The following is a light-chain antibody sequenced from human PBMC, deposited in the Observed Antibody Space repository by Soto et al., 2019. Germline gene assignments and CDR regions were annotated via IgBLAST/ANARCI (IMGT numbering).Light chain of an antibody. CDR1: QSVRSDY. J-gene: IGKJ5*01. V-gene: IGKV3-20*01. CDR3: HQYGTFPIT. CDR2: GAS. Sequence: EVVLTQSPATLSVSPGEGVTLSCRASQSVRSDYLAWYQQKPGQAPRLLISGASSRAAGISDKFSGSGSGTDFTLTISRLEPEDFAVYFCHQYGTFPITFGQGTRLVIK.